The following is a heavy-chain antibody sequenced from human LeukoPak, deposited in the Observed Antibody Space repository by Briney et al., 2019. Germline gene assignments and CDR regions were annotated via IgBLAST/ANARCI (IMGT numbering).Heavy chain of an antibody. CDR1: GYTFTSYY. CDR2: INPSGGST. D-gene: IGHD3-9*01. CDR3: ARRGGVLRYFDWLSAVTYGIDV. Sequence: ASVKVSCKASGYTFTSYYMHWVRQAPGQGLEWMGIINPSGGSTSYAQKFQGRVTMTRDTSTSTVYMELSSLRSEDTAVYYCARRGGVLRYFDWLSAVTYGIDVWGQGTTVTVSS. V-gene: IGHV1-46*01. J-gene: IGHJ6*02.